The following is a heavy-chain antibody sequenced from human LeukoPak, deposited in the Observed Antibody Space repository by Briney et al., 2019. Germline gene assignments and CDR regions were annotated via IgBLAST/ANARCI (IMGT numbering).Heavy chain of an antibody. CDR2: MNPNSGNT. Sequence: TFTSYDINWVRQATGQGLEWMGWMNPNSGNTGYAQKFQGRVTMTRNTSISTAYMELSSLRSEDTAVYYCARGPQYCSGGSCYSQLGYWGQGTLVTVSS. J-gene: IGHJ4*02. CDR1: TFTSYD. D-gene: IGHD2-15*01. CDR3: ARGPQYCSGGSCYSQLGY. V-gene: IGHV1-8*01.